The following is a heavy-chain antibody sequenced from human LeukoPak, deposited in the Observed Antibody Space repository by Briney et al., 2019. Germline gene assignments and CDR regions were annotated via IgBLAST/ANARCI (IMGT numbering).Heavy chain of an antibody. Sequence: SETLSLTCTVSGGSISSSSYYWGWIRQSPGKGLEWIGEINHSGSTNYNPSLKSRVTISVDTSKNQFSLKLSSVTAADTAVYYCASLAGAGRTRNGMDVWGQGTTVTVSS. J-gene: IGHJ6*02. CDR3: ASLAGAGRTRNGMDV. D-gene: IGHD6-19*01. CDR1: GGSISSSSYY. CDR2: INHSGST. V-gene: IGHV4-39*07.